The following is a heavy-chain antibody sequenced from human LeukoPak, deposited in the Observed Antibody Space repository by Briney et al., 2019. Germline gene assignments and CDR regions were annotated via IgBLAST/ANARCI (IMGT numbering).Heavy chain of an antibody. V-gene: IGHV4-31*03. CDR1: GGSISSSSYY. D-gene: IGHD5-12*01. CDR3: ARGRERWLPLDY. Sequence: NSSETLSLTCTVSGGSISSSSYYWGWIRQHPGKGLEWIGYIYYSGSTYYNPSLKSRVTISVDTSKNQFSLKLSSVTAADTAVYYCARGRERWLPLDYWGQGTLVTVSS. CDR2: IYYSGST. J-gene: IGHJ4*02.